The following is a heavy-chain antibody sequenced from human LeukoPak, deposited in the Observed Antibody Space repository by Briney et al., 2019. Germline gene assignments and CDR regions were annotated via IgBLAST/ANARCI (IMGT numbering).Heavy chain of an antibody. D-gene: IGHD2-21*02. CDR1: GFTFSSYA. V-gene: IGHV3-30-3*01. CDR3: ARDPLAYCGGDCYSRGSYFDY. J-gene: IGHJ4*02. Sequence: PGGSLRLSCAASGFTFSSYAMHWVRQAPGKGLEWVAVISYDGSNKYYADSVKGRFTISRDNSKNTLYLQMNSLRAEDTAVYYCARDPLAYCGGDCYSRGSYFDYWGQGTLVTVSS. CDR2: ISYDGSNK.